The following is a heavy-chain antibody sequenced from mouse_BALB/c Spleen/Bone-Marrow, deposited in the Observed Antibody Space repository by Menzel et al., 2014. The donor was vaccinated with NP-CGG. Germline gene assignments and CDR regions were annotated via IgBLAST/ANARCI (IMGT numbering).Heavy chain of an antibody. CDR1: GFTFSTYA. Sequence: EVKLMESGGGLAKPGGSLQLSCAASGFTFSTYAMSWVRQTPEKRLEWVATISSSGSYTYYPDSVKGRFTISRDNAKNTLYLQMSSPRSEDTAMFYCSRLRMITTYFDVWGAGTTVTVSS. J-gene: IGHJ1*01. V-gene: IGHV5-9-3*01. D-gene: IGHD2-4*01. CDR2: ISSSGSYT. CDR3: SRLRMITTYFDV.